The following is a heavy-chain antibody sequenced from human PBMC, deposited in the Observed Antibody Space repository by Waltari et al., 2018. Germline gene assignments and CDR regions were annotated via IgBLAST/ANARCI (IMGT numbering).Heavy chain of an antibody. Sequence: EVQLAESGGGLVQPGGSLRISCAASGFTVSNNYMSWVRHAPGKVLEWDSLFYSGGDTQYADSVAGRVTIYRVNSQTSLYLQMNRLSVEDTAVSSCPRNPRSDSPEWGQGTLVTVSS. CDR2: FYSGGDT. D-gene: IGHD3-22*01. V-gene: IGHV3-66*02. J-gene: IGHJ4*02. CDR1: GFTVSNNY. CDR3: PRNPRSDSPE.